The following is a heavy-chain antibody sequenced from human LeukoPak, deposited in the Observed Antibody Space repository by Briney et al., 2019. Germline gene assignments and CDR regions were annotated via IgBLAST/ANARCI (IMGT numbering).Heavy chain of an antibody. J-gene: IGHJ4*02. CDR2: SHYTGSS. D-gene: IGHD5-24*01. V-gene: IGHV4-59*01. CDR1: GGPISSYY. Sequence: PSETLSLTCTVSGGPISSYYWSWIRQPPGKGVEWIGYSHYTGSSTYNPSLKSRVTMSVDTSNNLFSLKLSSVTASDTAVYYCASDNYNYYDYGGEGTRVTVSS. CDR3: ASDNYNYYDY.